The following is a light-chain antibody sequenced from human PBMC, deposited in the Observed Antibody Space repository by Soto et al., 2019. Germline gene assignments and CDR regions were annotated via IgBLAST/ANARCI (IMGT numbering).Light chain of an antibody. J-gene: IGKJ3*01. V-gene: IGKV3-20*01. CDR3: LQYNSFPFT. Sequence: ETVLTQSPGTLSLSPGERVTLSCRASQSVGRSYLAWFQQKSGQAPRLLIYGASSRATGITDRFSASGSGTDFTLTISRLEPEDFAVYYCLQYNSFPFTFGPGTKVDIK. CDR1: QSVGRSY. CDR2: GAS.